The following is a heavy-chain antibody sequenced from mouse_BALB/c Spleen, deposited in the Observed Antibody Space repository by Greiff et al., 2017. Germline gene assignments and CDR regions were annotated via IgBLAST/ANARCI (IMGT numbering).Heavy chain of an antibody. D-gene: IGHD2-14*01. CDR3: ASGYDGFAY. V-gene: IGHV1S81*02. CDR1: GYTFTSYW. CDR2: INPSNGRT. J-gene: IGHJ3*01. Sequence: QVQLQQPGAELVKPGASVKLSCKASGYTFTSYWMHWVKQRPGQGLEWIGEINPSNGRTNYNEKFKSKATLTVDKSSSTAYMQLSSLTSEDSAVYYCASGYDGFAYWGQGTLVTVSA.